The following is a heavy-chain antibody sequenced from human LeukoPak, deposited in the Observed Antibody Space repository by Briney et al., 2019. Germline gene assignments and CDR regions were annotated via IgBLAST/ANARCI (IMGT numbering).Heavy chain of an antibody. Sequence: GGSLRLSCAASGFTFSSYWMNWVRQAPGKGLEWVSSISSSSSYIYYADSVKGRFTISRDNAKDSVYLQMNSLRADDTAVYYCARVRGAGLQYYYMDVWGKGTTVTVSS. CDR1: GFTFSSYW. CDR3: ARVRGAGLQYYYMDV. V-gene: IGHV3-21*01. D-gene: IGHD1-26*01. CDR2: ISSSSSYI. J-gene: IGHJ6*03.